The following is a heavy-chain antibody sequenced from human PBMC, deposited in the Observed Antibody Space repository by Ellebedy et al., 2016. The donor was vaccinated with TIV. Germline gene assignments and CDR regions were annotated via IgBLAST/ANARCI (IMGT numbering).Heavy chain of an antibody. CDR1: GGSISSYY. Sequence: GSLRLXXTVSGGSISSYYWSWIRQPPGKGLEWIGYIYYSGSTNYNPSLKSRVTISVDTSKNQFSLKLSSVTAADTAVYYCARDSGRYCSSTSCERKGYYYYYYSMDVWGQGTTATVSS. CDR2: IYYSGST. J-gene: IGHJ6*02. D-gene: IGHD2-2*01. V-gene: IGHV4-59*01. CDR3: ARDSGRYCSSTSCERKGYYYYYYSMDV.